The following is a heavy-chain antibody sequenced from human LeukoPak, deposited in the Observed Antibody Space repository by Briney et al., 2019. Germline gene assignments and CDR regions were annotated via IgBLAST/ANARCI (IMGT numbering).Heavy chain of an antibody. CDR2: INTNTGNP. CDR3: ARAQQWWLLDY. V-gene: IGHV7-4-1*02. J-gene: IGHJ4*02. CDR1: GYTFTSYA. D-gene: IGHD5-12*01. Sequence: GASVKVSCKASGYTFTSYAVNWVRQAPGQGLEWMGWINTNTGNPTYAQAFTGQFVFSLDTSINTAYLQINSLKAEDTAVYYCARAQQWWLLDYWGQGTLITVSS.